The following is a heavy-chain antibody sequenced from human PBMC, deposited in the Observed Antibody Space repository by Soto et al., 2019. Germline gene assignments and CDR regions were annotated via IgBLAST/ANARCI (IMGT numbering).Heavy chain of an antibody. V-gene: IGHV4-59*05. CDR2: IYYSGST. CDR1: GVSISSYY. CDR3: AREPSGSSGFDY. D-gene: IGHD1-26*01. J-gene: IGHJ4*02. Sequence: PSETLSLTCTVSGVSISSYYWTWIRQPPGKGLEWIGSIYYSGSTYYNPSLKSRVTISVDTSKNQFSLKLSSVTAADTAVYYCAREPSGSSGFDYWGQGTQVTVSS.